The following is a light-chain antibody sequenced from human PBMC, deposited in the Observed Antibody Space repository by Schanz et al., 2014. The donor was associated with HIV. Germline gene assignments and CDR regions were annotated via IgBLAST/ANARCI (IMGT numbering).Light chain of an antibody. CDR3: ATWDDNLPGWV. J-gene: IGLJ3*02. CDR2: ANS. Sequence: QSVLTQPPSASGTPGQRVTISCSGSGSNIGSVYDVHWYQQLPGTAPKHLIFANSDRPSGVPDRFSDSKSGTSASLAISGLQPEDEADYYCATWDDNLPGWVFGGGTKLTVL. V-gene: IGLV1-44*01. CDR1: GSNIGSVYD.